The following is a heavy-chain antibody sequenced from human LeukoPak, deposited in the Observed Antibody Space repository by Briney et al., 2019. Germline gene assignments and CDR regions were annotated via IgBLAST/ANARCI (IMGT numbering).Heavy chain of an antibody. CDR2: ISYDGTTK. Sequence: GGSLRLSCAASGFTFDNFALHWVRQAPGKGLEWVALISYDGTTKFYADSVRGRFTVSRDNSENTLYLEMNSLRLEDTAVYYCARGPLSGYEDYWGQGILVAASS. V-gene: IGHV3-30-3*01. J-gene: IGHJ4*02. CDR3: ARGPLSGYEDY. CDR1: GFTFDNFA. D-gene: IGHD5-12*01.